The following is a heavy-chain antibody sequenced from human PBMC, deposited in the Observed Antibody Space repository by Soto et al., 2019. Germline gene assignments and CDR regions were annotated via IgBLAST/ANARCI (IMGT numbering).Heavy chain of an antibody. V-gene: IGHV3-66*01. CDR3: ARVTITMVRGVTNDAFDI. J-gene: IGHJ3*02. D-gene: IGHD3-10*01. CDR1: GFTVSSNY. CDR2: IYSGGST. Sequence: EVQLVESGGGLVQPGGSLRLSCAASGFTVSSNYMSWVRQAPGKGLEWVSVIYSGGSTYYADSVKGRFTISRDNSKNTLYLQMNSLRAEDTAVYYCARVTITMVRGVTNDAFDIWGQGTMVTVSS.